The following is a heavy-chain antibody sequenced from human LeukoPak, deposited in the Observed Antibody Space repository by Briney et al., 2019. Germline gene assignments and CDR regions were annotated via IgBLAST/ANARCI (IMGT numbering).Heavy chain of an antibody. CDR3: ARDTELAAAGRGGYFDY. J-gene: IGHJ4*02. V-gene: IGHV4-39*02. CDR2: IYSSGIT. CDR1: GGSISSSSYS. D-gene: IGHD6-13*01. Sequence: SETLSLTCTVSGGSISSSSYSWDWIRQPPGKGLEYIGSIYSSGITYYNPSLKSRLTISVDTSNNQFSLKLSSVTAADTAVYYCARDTELAAAGRGGYFDYWGQGTLVTVSS.